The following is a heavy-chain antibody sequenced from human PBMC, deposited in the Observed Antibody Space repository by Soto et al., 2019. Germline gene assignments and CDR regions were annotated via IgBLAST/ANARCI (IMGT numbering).Heavy chain of an antibody. D-gene: IGHD6-13*01. V-gene: IGHV3-30*18. CDR3: AKVGIAAAGPIDY. CDR1: GFTFSSYG. J-gene: IGHJ4*02. Sequence: QVQLVESGGGVVQPGRSLRLSCAASGFTFSSYGMHWVRQAPGKGLEWVAVISYDGSNKYYADSVKGRFTISRDNSMNTLYLQMNSLRAEATAVYYCAKVGIAAAGPIDYWGQGTLVTVSS. CDR2: ISYDGSNK.